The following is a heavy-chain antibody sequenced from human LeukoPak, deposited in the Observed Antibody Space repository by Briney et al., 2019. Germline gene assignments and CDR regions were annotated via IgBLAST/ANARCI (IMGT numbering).Heavy chain of an antibody. V-gene: IGHV1-18*01. D-gene: IGHD2-21*02. CDR3: ARFPEVVVTAIEYYFDY. Sequence: ASVKVSCKASGYTFTSYGISWVRQAPGQGLEWMGWISAYNGNTNYAQKLQGRVTMTTDTSTSTAYMELRSLRSYDTALYYCARFPEVVVTAIEYYFDYWGQGTLVTVSS. CDR2: ISAYNGNT. J-gene: IGHJ4*02. CDR1: GYTFTSYG.